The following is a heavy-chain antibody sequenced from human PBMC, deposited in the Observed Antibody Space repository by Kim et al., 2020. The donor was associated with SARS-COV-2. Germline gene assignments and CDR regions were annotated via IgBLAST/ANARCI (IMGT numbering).Heavy chain of an antibody. D-gene: IGHD6-13*01. CDR3: AREPPRQYSSSWIDY. CDR2: IYYSGST. J-gene: IGHJ4*02. CDR1: GGSISSSSYY. Sequence: SETLSLTCIVSGGSISSSSYYWGWIRQPPGKGLEWIGSIYYSGSTYYNPSLKSRVTISVDTSKNQFSLKLSSVTAADTAVYYCAREPPRQYSSSWIDYWGQGTLVTVSS. V-gene: IGHV4-39*02.